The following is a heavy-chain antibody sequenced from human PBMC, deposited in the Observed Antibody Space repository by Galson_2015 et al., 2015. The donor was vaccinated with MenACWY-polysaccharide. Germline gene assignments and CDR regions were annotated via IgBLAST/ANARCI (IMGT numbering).Heavy chain of an antibody. V-gene: IGHV3-30*02. CDR3: AKEPYGLGGMDV. J-gene: IGHJ6*02. CDR1: GFTFSSYG. CDR2: IRYDGSNK. D-gene: IGHD3-10*01. Sequence: SLRLSCATSGFTFSSYGMHWVRQAPGKGLEWVAFIRYDGSNKYYADSVKGRFTISRDNSKNTLYLQMSSLRAEDTAVFYCAKEPYGLGGMDVWGQGTTVTVSS.